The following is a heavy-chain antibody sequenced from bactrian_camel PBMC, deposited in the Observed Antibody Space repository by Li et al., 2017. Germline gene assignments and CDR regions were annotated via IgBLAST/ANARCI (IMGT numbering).Heavy chain of an antibody. CDR1: GFAVNDYY. Sequence: SGFAVNDYYMSWIRQAPGKGLEWVSAIHSDGSASYSGSVKGRFTISRDNAKNTVYLQLNTLKTEDTAVYYCAGGFSGSWRPAPSCPATKELSYGMDYWGKGTLVTVS. D-gene: IGHD2*01. J-gene: IGHJ7*01. CDR2: IHSDGSA. V-gene: IGHV3S10*01.